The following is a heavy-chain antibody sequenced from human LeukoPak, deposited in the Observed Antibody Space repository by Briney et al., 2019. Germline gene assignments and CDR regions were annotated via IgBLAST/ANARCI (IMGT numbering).Heavy chain of an antibody. V-gene: IGHV1-24*01. Sequence: ASVKVSCKVSGYTLTELSMHWVRQSPGKGLEWMGGFDPEDGETIYAQKFQGRVTMTEDTSTDTAYMELSSLRSEDTAVYYCATGPIAAAGTGAVDFDYWGQGTLVTVSS. CDR3: ATGPIAAAGTGAVDFDY. CDR2: FDPEDGET. CDR1: GYTLTELS. J-gene: IGHJ4*02. D-gene: IGHD6-13*01.